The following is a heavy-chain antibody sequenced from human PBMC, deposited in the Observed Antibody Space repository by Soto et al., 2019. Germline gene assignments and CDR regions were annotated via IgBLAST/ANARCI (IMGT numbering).Heavy chain of an antibody. Sequence: QVQLQESGPGLVKPSETLSLTCTVSGGSISSYYWSWIRQPPGQGLEWIGYIYYSGSTNYNPSLKSRVTISVDTSKNQFSLKLSSVTAADTAVYYCARGYSNYVSYYYMDVWGKGTTVTVSS. CDR1: GGSISSYY. D-gene: IGHD4-4*01. J-gene: IGHJ6*03. V-gene: IGHV4-59*01. CDR3: ARGYSNYVSYYYMDV. CDR2: IYYSGST.